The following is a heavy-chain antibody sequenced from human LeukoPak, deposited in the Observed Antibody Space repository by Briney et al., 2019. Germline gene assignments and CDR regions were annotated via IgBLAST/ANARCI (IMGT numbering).Heavy chain of an antibody. V-gene: IGHV4-34*01. CDR1: GGSFSGYY. Sequence: SETLSLTCAVYGGSFSGYYWSWIRQHPGKGLEWIGEINHSGSTNYNPSLKSRVTISVDTSKNQFSLNVSSVIAADTAVYYCARHGARITMSFWGQGTLVTVSS. J-gene: IGHJ4*02. CDR2: INHSGST. CDR3: ARHGARITMSF. D-gene: IGHD4/OR15-4a*01.